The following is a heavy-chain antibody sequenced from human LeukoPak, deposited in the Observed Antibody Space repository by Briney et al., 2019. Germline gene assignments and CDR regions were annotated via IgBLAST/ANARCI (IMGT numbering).Heavy chain of an antibody. D-gene: IGHD3-10*01. CDR2: ISWNSGSI. J-gene: IGHJ4*02. CDR1: GFTFDDYA. V-gene: IGHV3-9*01. CDR3: AKDSIGSYYSYYFDY. Sequence: LRLSCAASGFTFDDYAMHWVRQAPGKGLEWVSGISWNSGSIGYADSVKGRFTISRDNAKNSLYLQMNSLRLEDTALYYCAKDSIGSYYSYYFDYWGQGTLVTVSS.